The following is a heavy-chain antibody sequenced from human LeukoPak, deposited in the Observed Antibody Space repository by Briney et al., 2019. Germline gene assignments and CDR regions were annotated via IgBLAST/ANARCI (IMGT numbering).Heavy chain of an antibody. CDR1: GFTFSSYW. CDR3: ARAITYFYGSVTYDWFDS. J-gene: IGHJ5*01. V-gene: IGHV3-74*01. Sequence: GGSLRLSCAASGFTFSSYWMHWVRQTPGKGLMWVSRIKSDGSTIYADSVQGRFTISRDNAKNMVYLQMNSLRAEDTAIYYCARAITYFYGSVTYDWFDSGGQGTLVTVSS. D-gene: IGHD3-10*01. CDR2: IKSDGST.